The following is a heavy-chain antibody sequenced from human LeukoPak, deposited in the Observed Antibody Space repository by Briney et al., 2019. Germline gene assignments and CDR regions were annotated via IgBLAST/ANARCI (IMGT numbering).Heavy chain of an antibody. CDR1: GGSIKSFY. CDR3: AREQTVAVTRSFDY. J-gene: IGHJ4*02. Sequence: SETLSLTCSVSGGSIKSFYWSWIRQPPGKGLEWIGYIYYSGSTNYNPSLKSRVTISVDTSKNQFSLKLSSVTAADTAVYYCAREQTVAVTRSFDYWGQGTLVSVSS. CDR2: IYYSGST. D-gene: IGHD6-19*01. V-gene: IGHV4-59*12.